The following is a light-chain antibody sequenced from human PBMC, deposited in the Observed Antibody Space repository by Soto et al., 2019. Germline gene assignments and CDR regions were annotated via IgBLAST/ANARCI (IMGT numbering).Light chain of an antibody. J-gene: IGKJ5*01. CDR2: RTS. V-gene: IGKV1-39*01. CDR3: QQGSATPFT. CDR1: QTVNIY. Sequence: DIQMTQSPSSLSAFVGDRVSITCRASQTVNIYLNWFQQKPGKAPKLLIYRTSTLQAGVPSRFSGSGSGTDVTLTITSLQPEDFATYYCQQGSATPFTFGQGTRLEIK.